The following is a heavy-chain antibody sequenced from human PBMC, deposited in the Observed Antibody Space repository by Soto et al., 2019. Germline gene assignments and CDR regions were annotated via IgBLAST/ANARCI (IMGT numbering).Heavy chain of an antibody. D-gene: IGHD3-22*01. Sequence: PGGSLRLSCAASGFTVSSNYMSWVRQAPGKGLEWVSVIYSGGSTYYADSVKGRFTVSRDNSKNTVYLQMNSLSAEDTPVYYCASAYESSSHLYFWAQGTLVTVSS. CDR2: IYSGGST. CDR1: GFTVSSNY. J-gene: IGHJ4*02. V-gene: IGHV3-53*01. CDR3: ASAYESSSHLYF.